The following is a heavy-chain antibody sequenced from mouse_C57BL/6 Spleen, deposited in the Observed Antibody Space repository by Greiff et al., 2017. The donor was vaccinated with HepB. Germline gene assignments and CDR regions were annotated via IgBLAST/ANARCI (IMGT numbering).Heavy chain of an antibody. D-gene: IGHD2-2*01. CDR3: AREGVTTRGALDY. CDR1: GYTFTSYW. V-gene: IGHV1-61*01. J-gene: IGHJ2*01. CDR2: IYPSDSET. Sequence: QVQLQQPGAELVRPGSSVKLSCKASGYTFTSYWMDWVKQRPGQGLEWIGNIYPSDSETHYNQKFKDKATLTVDKSSSTAYMQLSSLTSEDSAVYYCAREGVTTRGALDYWGQGTTLTVSS.